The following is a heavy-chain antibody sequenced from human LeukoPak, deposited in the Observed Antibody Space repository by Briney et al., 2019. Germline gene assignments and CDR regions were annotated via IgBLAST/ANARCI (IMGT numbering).Heavy chain of an antibody. D-gene: IGHD3-22*01. Sequence: PSETLSLTCTVSGGSISSGDYYWSWIRQPPGKGLEWIGYIYYSGSTYYNPSLKSRVTISVDTSKNQFSPKLSSVTAADTAVYYCARGHYDSSGYSLFDYWGQGTLVTVSS. CDR2: IYYSGST. V-gene: IGHV4-30-4*01. CDR3: ARGHYDSSGYSLFDY. J-gene: IGHJ4*02. CDR1: GGSISSGDYY.